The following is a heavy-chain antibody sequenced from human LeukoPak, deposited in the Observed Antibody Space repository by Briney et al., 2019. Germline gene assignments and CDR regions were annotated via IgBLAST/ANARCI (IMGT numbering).Heavy chain of an antibody. CDR1: GGSISSGGYS. D-gene: IGHD6-13*01. CDR3: ARPSGSSWYSPFDY. J-gene: IGHJ4*02. Sequence: SQTLSLTCAVSGGSISSGGYSWSWIRQPPGKGLEWIGYIYHSGSTYYNPSLKSRVTISVDTSKNQFSLKLSSVTAADTAVYYCARPSGSSWYSPFDYWGQGTLVTVSS. CDR2: IYHSGST. V-gene: IGHV4-30-2*01.